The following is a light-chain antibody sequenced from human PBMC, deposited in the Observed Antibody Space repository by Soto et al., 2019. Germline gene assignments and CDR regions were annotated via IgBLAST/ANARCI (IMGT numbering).Light chain of an antibody. CDR3: AAWDDSLSGIYV. V-gene: IGLV1-47*01. CDR2: RNN. J-gene: IGLJ1*01. Sequence: QSVLTQPPSASGTAGQRVTISCSGSSSNIGSNYVYWYQQLPGTAPKLLIYRNNQRPSGVPDRFSGSKSGTSASLAISGLRSEDEADYYCAAWDDSLSGIYVFATGPNVTVL. CDR1: SSNIGSNY.